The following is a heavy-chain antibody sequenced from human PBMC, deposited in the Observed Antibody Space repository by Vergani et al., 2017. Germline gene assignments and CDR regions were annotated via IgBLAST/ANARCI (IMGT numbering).Heavy chain of an antibody. V-gene: IGHV1-69*01. Sequence: QVQLVQSGAEVKKPGSSVKVSCKASGGTFSSYAISWVRQAPGQGLEWMGGIIPIFGTANYAQKFQCRVTITADESTSTAYMELSSLRSEDTAVYYCACAYGDYFTLTYYFDYWGQGTLVTVSS. D-gene: IGHD4-17*01. CDR2: IIPIFGTA. CDR3: ACAYGDYFTLTYYFDY. CDR1: GGTFSSYA. J-gene: IGHJ4*02.